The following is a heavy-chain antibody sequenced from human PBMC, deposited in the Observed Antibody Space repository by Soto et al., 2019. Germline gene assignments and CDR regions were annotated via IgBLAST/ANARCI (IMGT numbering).Heavy chain of an antibody. CDR3: ARDRDPYGLDV. V-gene: IGHV4-59*01. Sequence: QVQLQESGPGLVMPSETLSLTCTVSGGSITNYYWTWIRQPPGKGLEWIGYLSDIGSTSYHPSLNSRVSISVEPSQNHFSLKLTSVTAADTAMYYCARDRDPYGLDVWGQGTTVTVSS. CDR1: GGSITNYY. J-gene: IGHJ6*02. CDR2: LSDIGST.